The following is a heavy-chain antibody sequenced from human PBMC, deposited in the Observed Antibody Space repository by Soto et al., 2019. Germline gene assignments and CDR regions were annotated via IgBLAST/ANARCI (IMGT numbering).Heavy chain of an antibody. J-gene: IGHJ6*04. Sequence: GRPLRLSCAAYEFTISSKTMTWVRHAPRNGLEWVSSISRTSTYIYYADSVKGRFTITRENPKDSLYLQKNSLRAEDTAEHYCARGGCTINGTAPFDFDMDVWREGTTVSVSS. CDR3: ARGGCTINGTAPFDFDMDV. D-gene: IGHD2-8*01. CDR1: EFTISSKT. CDR2: ISRTSTYI. V-gene: IGHV3-21*01.